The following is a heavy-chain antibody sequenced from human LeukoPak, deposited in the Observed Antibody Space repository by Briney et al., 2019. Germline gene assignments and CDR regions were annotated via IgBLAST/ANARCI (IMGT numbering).Heavy chain of an antibody. Sequence: PGGSLRLSCAASGFTFSDHHMDWVRQAPGKGLEWVANIKQDGSAKYYVDSVKGRLTTSRDNAKSLLYLQMNSLRAEDAAVYYCAGGQGFLIDYWGQGTLVTVSS. CDR3: AGGQGFLIDY. V-gene: IGHV3-7*01. D-gene: IGHD3-3*01. CDR1: GFTFSDHH. J-gene: IGHJ4*02. CDR2: IKQDGSAK.